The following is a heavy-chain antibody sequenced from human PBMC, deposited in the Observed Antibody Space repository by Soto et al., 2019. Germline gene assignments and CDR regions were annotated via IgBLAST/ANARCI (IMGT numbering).Heavy chain of an antibody. CDR2: MNEDGGTT. V-gene: IGHV3-74*01. J-gene: IGHJ6*02. D-gene: IGHD3-10*01. CDR1: GFTLSRYW. Sequence: LXPSCAASGFTLSRYWVHWVRQPPGKGLVWVSRMNEDGGTTDYADSVKGRFTISRDNAKNTLYLQMNSLRVEDTAVYYCASDLSGRADVWGQGTTVTVSS. CDR3: ASDLSGRADV.